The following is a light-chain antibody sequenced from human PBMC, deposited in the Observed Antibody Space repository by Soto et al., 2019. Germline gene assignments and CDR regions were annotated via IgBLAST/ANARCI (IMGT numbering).Light chain of an antibody. CDR3: CSYAGSSTYV. J-gene: IGLJ1*01. Sequence: QSVLTQPASVSGSPGQSITISCTGTSSDVGSYNLVSWYQQHPGKAPKRMIYEGSKRPSGVSNRFSGSKSGNTACLTISGLQAEDEADYYCCSYAGSSTYVFGTGTKVTVL. CDR2: EGS. V-gene: IGLV2-23*01. CDR1: SSDVGSYNL.